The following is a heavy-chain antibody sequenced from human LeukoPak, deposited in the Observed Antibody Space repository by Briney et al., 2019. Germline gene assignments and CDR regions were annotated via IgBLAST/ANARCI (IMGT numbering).Heavy chain of an antibody. CDR1: GYTFTSYD. J-gene: IGHJ4*02. D-gene: IGHD3-10*01. CDR2: ISAYNGNT. V-gene: IGHV1-18*03. CDR3: ARDVHGGRFTTKRFGESPVDY. Sequence: GASVKVSCKASGYTFTSYDMHWVRQAPGQGLEWMGWISAYNGNTNYAQKLQGRVTMTTDTSTSTAYMELRSLRSDDMAVYYCARDVHGGRFTTKRFGESPVDYWGQGTLVTVSS.